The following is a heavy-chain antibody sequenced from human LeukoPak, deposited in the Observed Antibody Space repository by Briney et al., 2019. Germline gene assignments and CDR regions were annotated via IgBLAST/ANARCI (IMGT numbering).Heavy chain of an antibody. CDR1: GGSISSYY. CDR2: IYYSGST. J-gene: IGHJ6*02. Sequence: SETLSLTCTVSGGSISSYYWSWIRQPPGKGLERIGYIYYSGSTNYNPSLKSRVTISVDTSKNQFSLKLSSVTAADTAVYYCARRFPYGGNLGYGMDVWGQGTTVTVSS. V-gene: IGHV4-59*08. D-gene: IGHD4-17*01. CDR3: ARRFPYGGNLGYGMDV.